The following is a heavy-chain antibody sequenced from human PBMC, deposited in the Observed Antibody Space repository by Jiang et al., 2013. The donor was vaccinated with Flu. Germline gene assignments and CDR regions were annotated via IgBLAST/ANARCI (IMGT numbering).Heavy chain of an antibody. CDR3: ARDPVVSRYWYFDL. Sequence: KPSETLSLTCAVYGGSFSGYYWSWIRQPPGKGLEWIGEINHSGSTNYNPSLKSRVTISEDTSKNQFSLKLSSVTAADTAVYYCARDPVVSRYWYFDLWGRGTLVTVSS. V-gene: IGHV4-34*01. J-gene: IGHJ2*01. CDR2: INHSGST. D-gene: IGHD2-15*01. CDR1: GGSFSGYY.